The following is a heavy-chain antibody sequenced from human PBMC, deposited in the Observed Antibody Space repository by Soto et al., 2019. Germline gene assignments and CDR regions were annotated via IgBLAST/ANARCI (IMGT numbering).Heavy chain of an antibody. CDR2: IGTAGDT. V-gene: IGHV3-13*01. CDR3: ARGPVYSSGWGWFDP. CDR1: GFTFSSYD. Sequence: GGSLRLSCAASGFTFSSYDMHWVRQATGKGLEWVSAIGTAGDTYYPGSVKGRFTISRENAKNSLYLQMNSLRAEDTAVYYCARGPVYSSGWGWFDPWGQGTLVTVSS. D-gene: IGHD6-19*01. J-gene: IGHJ5*02.